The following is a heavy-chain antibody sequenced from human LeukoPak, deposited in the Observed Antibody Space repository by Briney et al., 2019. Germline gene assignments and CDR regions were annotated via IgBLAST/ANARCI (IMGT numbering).Heavy chain of an antibody. CDR1: GYTFTSYA. D-gene: IGHD2-15*01. CDR3: ARDPPRIVVVVAATNYYGMDV. V-gene: IGHV1-3*01. CDR2: INAGNGNT. J-gene: IGHJ6*02. Sequence: ASVKVSCKASGYTFTSYAMHWVRQAPGQRLEWMGWINAGNGNTKYSQKFQGRVTMTTDTSTSTAYMELRSLRSDDTAVYYCARDPPRIVVVVAATNYYGMDVWGQGTTVTVSS.